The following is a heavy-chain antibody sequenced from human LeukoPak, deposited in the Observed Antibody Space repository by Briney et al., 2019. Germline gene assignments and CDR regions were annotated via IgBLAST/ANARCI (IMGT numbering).Heavy chain of an antibody. CDR3: VRRSEDFDY. Sequence: GGSLRLSCAASGFTLSSYSMNWVRQAPGKGLEWVSYISSSSSTIYYADSVKGRFTISRDNAKNSLYLQMNSLRAEDTAVYYCVRRSEDFDYWGQGTLVTVSS. CDR1: GFTLSSYS. CDR2: ISSSSSTI. V-gene: IGHV3-48*04. J-gene: IGHJ4*02.